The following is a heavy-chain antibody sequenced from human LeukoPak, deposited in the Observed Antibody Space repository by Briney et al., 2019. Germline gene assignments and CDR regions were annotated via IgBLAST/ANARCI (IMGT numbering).Heavy chain of an antibody. V-gene: IGHV5-51*01. J-gene: IGHJ4*02. Sequence: GESLKISCKGSGYSFTNYWIAWVRQMPGKGLEWIGFIFPGNSNTRYSPSFQGQVTISADKSISTAYLQWSSLKASDTAMYYCARLLALAATGDYWGQGTLVTVSS. D-gene: IGHD6-13*01. CDR2: IFPGNSNT. CDR1: GYSFTNYW. CDR3: ARLLALAATGDY.